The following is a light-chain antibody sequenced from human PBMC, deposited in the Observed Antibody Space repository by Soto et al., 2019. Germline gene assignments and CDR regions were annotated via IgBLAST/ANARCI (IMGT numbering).Light chain of an antibody. CDR1: QSVTNKY. V-gene: IGKV3-20*01. Sequence: EVVLTQSAGTLSLCPGERATLSCRASQSVTNKYLAWYQQKPGQAPRLLIFGSSDRATGIPDRFSGSGSGTDFTLTISRLEPEDFAVYYCQQYGSSPPYTFGQGTKLEI. CDR2: GSS. J-gene: IGKJ2*01. CDR3: QQYGSSPPYT.